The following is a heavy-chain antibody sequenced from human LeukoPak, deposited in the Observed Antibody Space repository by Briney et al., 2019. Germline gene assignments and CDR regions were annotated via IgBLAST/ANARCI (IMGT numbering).Heavy chain of an antibody. D-gene: IGHD1-26*01. CDR3: AKVRGSYDPCFDY. CDR2: IRYDGSNK. V-gene: IGHV3-30*02. CDR1: GFTFSSYG. Sequence: GGSLRLSCAASGFTFSSYGMHWIRQAPGKGLEWVAFIRYDGSNKYYADSVKGRFTISRDNSKNTLYLQMNSLRAEDTAVYYCAKVRGSYDPCFDYWGQGTLVTVSS. J-gene: IGHJ4*02.